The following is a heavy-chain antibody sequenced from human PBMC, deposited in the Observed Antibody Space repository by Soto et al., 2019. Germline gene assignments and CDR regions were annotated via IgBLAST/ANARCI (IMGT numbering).Heavy chain of an antibody. V-gene: IGHV1-8*02. J-gene: IGHJ4*02. CDR1: GYTFTGYY. CDR3: ARKYCSSTSCYTGFDY. Sequence: QVQLVQSGAEVKKPGASVKVSCKASGYTFTGYYMHWVRQAPGQGLEWMGWINPNSGNTGYAQKFQGRVTMTRNTSISTAYMELSSLRSEDTAVYYCARKYCSSTSCYTGFDYWGQGTLVTVSS. D-gene: IGHD2-2*02. CDR2: INPNSGNT.